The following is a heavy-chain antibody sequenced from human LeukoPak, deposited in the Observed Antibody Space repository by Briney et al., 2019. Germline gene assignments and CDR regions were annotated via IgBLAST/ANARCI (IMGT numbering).Heavy chain of an antibody. D-gene: IGHD3-3*01. CDR3: ARDFVVKGVVWFDP. J-gene: IGHJ5*02. CDR2: ISAYNGNT. CDR1: GYTFTSYG. Sequence: GASVKVSCKASGYTFTSYGISWVRQAPGQGLEWMGWISAYNGNTNYAQKLQGRVTMTTDTSTSTAYMELRSLRSDDMAVYYCARDFVVKGVVWFDPWGQGTLVTVSS. V-gene: IGHV1-18*03.